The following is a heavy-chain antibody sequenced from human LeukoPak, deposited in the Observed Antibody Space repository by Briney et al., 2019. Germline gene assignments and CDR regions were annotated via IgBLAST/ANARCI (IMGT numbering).Heavy chain of an antibody. V-gene: IGHV1-46*01. CDR2: INASGGST. D-gene: IGHD2-2*02. CDR1: GYTFTSYY. J-gene: IGHJ6*02. CDR3: ARGFGYCSSTSCYIFPLYYYYYGMDV. Sequence: ASVKVSCKASGYTFTSYYMYRVRQAPGQGLEWMGIINASGGSTGYAQKFQGRVTMTRNTSISTAYMELSSLRSEDTAVYYCARGFGYCSSTSCYIFPLYYYYYGMDVWGQGTTVTVSS.